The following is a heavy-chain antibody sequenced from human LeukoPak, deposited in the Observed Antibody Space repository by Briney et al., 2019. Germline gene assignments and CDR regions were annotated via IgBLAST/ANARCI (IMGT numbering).Heavy chain of an antibody. CDR3: AKDRDGLRYFDWSYFDY. V-gene: IGHV3-43D*03. CDR1: GFTFDDYA. Sequence: GGSLRLSCAASGFTFDDYAMHWVRQAPGKGLEWVSLISWDGGSTYYADSVKGRFTISRDNSKNSPYLQMNSLRAEDTALYYCAKDRDGLRYFDWSYFDYWGQGTLVTVSS. D-gene: IGHD3-9*01. CDR2: ISWDGGST. J-gene: IGHJ4*02.